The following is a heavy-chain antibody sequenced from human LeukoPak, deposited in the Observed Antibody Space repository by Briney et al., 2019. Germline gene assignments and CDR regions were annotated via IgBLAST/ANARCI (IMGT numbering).Heavy chain of an antibody. CDR1: GFTFSSYA. CDR3: ATYSSSRYCFDY. J-gene: IGHJ4*02. V-gene: IGHV3-23*01. Sequence: SGGSLRLSCAASGFTFSSYAMSWVRQAPGKGLEWVSAISGSGGSTYYADSVKGRFTISRDNSKNTLYLQMNSLRAEDTAVYYCATYSSSRYCFDYWGQGTLVTVSS. D-gene: IGHD6-13*01. CDR2: ISGSGGST.